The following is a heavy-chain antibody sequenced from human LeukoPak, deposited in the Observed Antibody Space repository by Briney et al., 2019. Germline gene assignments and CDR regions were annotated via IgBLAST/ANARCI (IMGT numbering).Heavy chain of an antibody. CDR2: INPNSGGT. J-gene: IGHJ6*03. CDR1: GYTFTGYY. D-gene: IGHD6-19*01. V-gene: IGHV1-2*02. Sequence: ASVKVSCKASGYTFTGYYMHWVRQAPGQGLEWMGWINPNSGGTNYAQKFQGRVTMTRDTSISTAYMELSRLRSDDTAVYYCARDRKDVLCSGCPHYYYYHRDVWGKGTTVTVFS. CDR3: ARDRKDVLCSGCPHYYYYHRDV.